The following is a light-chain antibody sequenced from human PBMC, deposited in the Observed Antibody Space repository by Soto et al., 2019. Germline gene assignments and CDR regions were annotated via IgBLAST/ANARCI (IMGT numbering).Light chain of an antibody. CDR2: EAS. CDR1: QSISNW. V-gene: IGKV1-5*03. CDR3: QQYKSYWT. Sequence: IQMTQSPATLSASVVDSVTITFRASQSISNWLAWYQLKPGKAPKLLIHEASNLQSGVPSTFSGSGSGTDFTLTITSLQPEDFATYYCQQYKSYWTFGQGTKVDI. J-gene: IGKJ1*01.